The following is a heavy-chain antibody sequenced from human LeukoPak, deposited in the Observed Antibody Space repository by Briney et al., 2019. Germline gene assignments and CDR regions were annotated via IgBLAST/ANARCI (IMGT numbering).Heavy chain of an antibody. D-gene: IGHD3-22*01. CDR2: IYSGGST. CDR3: ARVGSGDSSGYYYNDY. J-gene: IGHJ4*02. Sequence: GGSLRLSCAASGFTVSSNYMSWVRQAPGKGMEWVSVIYSGGSTYYADSVKGRFTISRDNSKNTLYLQMNSLRAEDTAVYYCARVGSGDSSGYYYNDYWGQGTLVTVSS. CDR1: GFTVSSNY. V-gene: IGHV3-53*01.